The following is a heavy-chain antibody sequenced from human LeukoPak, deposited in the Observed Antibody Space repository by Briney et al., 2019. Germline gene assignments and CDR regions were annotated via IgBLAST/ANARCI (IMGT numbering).Heavy chain of an antibody. CDR3: AKNFAPGNAFYDF. V-gene: IGHV3-23*01. D-gene: IGHD1-1*01. CDR1: GFSFSTYA. Sequence: GGSLRLSCAASGFSFSTYAMTWVRQAPGRGLEWVSAIDWTSHYIFYRDSVQGRFTTPRDNSRATLFLQMNSLTAEDSAVYYCAKNFAPGNAFYDFWGQGVLVTVSS. CDR2: IDWTSHYI. J-gene: IGHJ4*02.